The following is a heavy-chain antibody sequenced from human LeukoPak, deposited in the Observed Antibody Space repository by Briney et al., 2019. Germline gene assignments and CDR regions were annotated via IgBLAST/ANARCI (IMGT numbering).Heavy chain of an antibody. Sequence: ASVKVSCKASGYTFTGYYMHWVRQAPGQGLEWMGWINPNSGGTNYAQKFQGRVTMTRDTSISTAYMELSRLRSDDTAVYYCASGVVVPAAHGAWFDPWGQGTLVTVSS. CDR2: INPNSGGT. J-gene: IGHJ5*02. V-gene: IGHV1-2*02. CDR3: ASGVVVPAAHGAWFDP. D-gene: IGHD2-2*01. CDR1: GYTFTGYY.